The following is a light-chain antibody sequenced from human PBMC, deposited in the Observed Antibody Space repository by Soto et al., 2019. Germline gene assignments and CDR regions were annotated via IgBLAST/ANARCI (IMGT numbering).Light chain of an antibody. Sequence: QSALTQPASVSGSPGQSITISCTGTSSDVGAYNYVSWYQQHPAKIPKLMIYHVSNRPSGVSDRFSGSKSGNTASLTIPGLQAEDEADYYCYSYTTSSTYVFGTGTKAPS. CDR3: YSYTTSSTYV. CDR2: HVS. CDR1: SSDVGAYNY. V-gene: IGLV2-14*01. J-gene: IGLJ1*01.